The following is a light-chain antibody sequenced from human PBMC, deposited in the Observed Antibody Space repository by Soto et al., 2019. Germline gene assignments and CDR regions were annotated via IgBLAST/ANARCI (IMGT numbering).Light chain of an antibody. CDR2: AAS. CDR1: QDVSSW. Sequence: DIQMTQSPSSVSASVGDIVTITCRASQDVSSWLAWYQQKPGKAPKLLIYAASSLQSGVPSRFSXGGXGXVXXXTXXXLXPXDFATYYCXQANSFPLTFGQGTRLEI. J-gene: IGKJ5*01. CDR3: XQANSFPLT. V-gene: IGKV1-12*02.